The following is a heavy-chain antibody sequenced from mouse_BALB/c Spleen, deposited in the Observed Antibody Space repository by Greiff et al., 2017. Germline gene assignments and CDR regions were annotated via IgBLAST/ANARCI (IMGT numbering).Heavy chain of an antibody. CDR3: ARVYDGYYGGAMDY. CDR1: GYTFTDYN. J-gene: IGHJ4*01. D-gene: IGHD2-3*01. V-gene: IGHV1-18*01. Sequence: EVQLQQSGPELVKPGASVKIPCKASGYTFTDYNMDWVKQSHGKSLEWIGDINPNNGGTIYNQKFKGKATLTVDKSSSTAYMELRSLTSEDTAVYYCARVYDGYYGGAMDYWGQGTSVTVSS. CDR2: INPNNGGT.